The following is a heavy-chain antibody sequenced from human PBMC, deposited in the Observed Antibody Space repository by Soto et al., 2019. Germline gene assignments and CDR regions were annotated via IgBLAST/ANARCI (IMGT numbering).Heavy chain of an antibody. Sequence: PGGSLRLSCAASGFSFTNFAMSWVRQAPGKGLEWVAGIGASGDITWYADSVKGRLSISRDNSKNTLYLQLNSLRFEDTAVYYCAKDGFTDRGDDYFDYWGPGTMVTVYS. CDR3: AKDGFTDRGDDYFDY. CDR2: IGASGDIT. V-gene: IGHV3-23*01. CDR1: GFSFTNFA. D-gene: IGHD2-21*02. J-gene: IGHJ4*02.